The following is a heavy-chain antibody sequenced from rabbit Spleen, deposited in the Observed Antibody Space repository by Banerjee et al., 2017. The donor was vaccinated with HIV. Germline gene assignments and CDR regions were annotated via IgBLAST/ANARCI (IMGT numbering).Heavy chain of an antibody. CDR3: VRDLAGVIGWNFNL. CDR1: GFSFSNKAV. D-gene: IGHD4-1*01. J-gene: IGHJ4*01. V-gene: IGHV1S45*01. Sequence: QEQLVDSGGGLVKAGASLTLTCKVSGFSFSNKAVICWVRQDTGEGLEWIACINAATVKAVSASWAKGRFAFSKTASTTVTLQTTSLTAVATPTYFSVRDLAGVIGWNFNLWGPRTLVTDS. CDR2: INAATVKA.